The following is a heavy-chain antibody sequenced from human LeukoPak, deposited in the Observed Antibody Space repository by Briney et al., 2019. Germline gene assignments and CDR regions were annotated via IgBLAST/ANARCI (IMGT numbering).Heavy chain of an antibody. CDR1: GGTFSSYA. CDR2: IIPIFGIA. CDR3: ASRLAVAGTIPDY. V-gene: IGHV1-69*04. J-gene: IGHJ4*02. Sequence: SVNVSCKASGGTFSSYAISWLRQPPAQGLEWMGRIIPIFGIANYAQKFQGRVTITADKSTSTAYMELSSLRSEDTAVYYCASRLAVAGTIPDYWGQGTLVTVSS. D-gene: IGHD6-19*01.